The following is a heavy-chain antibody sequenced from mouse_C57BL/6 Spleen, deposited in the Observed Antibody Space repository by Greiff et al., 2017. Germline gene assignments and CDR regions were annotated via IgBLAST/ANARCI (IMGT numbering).Heavy chain of an antibody. D-gene: IGHD2-14*01. Sequence: QVQLQQPGAELVKPGASVKLSCKASGYTFTSYWMHWVKQRPGQGLEWIGMIHPNSGSTNYNEKFKSKDTLTVDKSSSTAYMQLSSLTSEDSAVYYCAREYDDPVCDYWGQGTTLTVAS. CDR1: GYTFTSYW. J-gene: IGHJ2*01. CDR2: IHPNSGST. CDR3: AREYDDPVCDY. V-gene: IGHV1-64*01.